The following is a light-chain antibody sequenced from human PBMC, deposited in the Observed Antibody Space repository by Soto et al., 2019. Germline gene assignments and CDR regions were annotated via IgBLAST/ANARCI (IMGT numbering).Light chain of an antibody. Sequence: DIQMTQSPSTLSASVGDRVTITCRASQSISSWLAWYQPQPGKAPNLLIYKASSLQSGVPSRFTGGGSGTEFTLTISSLQPDDFATYDCQQYDSYSLTFGGGTKVEIK. J-gene: IGKJ4*01. CDR3: QQYDSYSLT. V-gene: IGKV1-5*03. CDR2: KAS. CDR1: QSISSW.